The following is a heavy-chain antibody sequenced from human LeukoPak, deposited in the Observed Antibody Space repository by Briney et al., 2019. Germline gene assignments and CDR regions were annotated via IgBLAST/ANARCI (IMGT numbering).Heavy chain of an antibody. CDR1: GYTLTELS. CDR3: ATPPAYSSSWYLFDY. CDR2: FDPEDGET. V-gene: IGHV1-24*01. J-gene: IGHJ4*02. D-gene: IGHD6-13*01. Sequence: ASVKVSCKVSGYTLTELSMHWVRQAPGKGLEWMGGFDPEDGETIYAQKFQGRVTMTEDTSTDTAYMELSSLRSEDTAVYYCATPPAYSSSWYLFDYWGQGTLVTVSS.